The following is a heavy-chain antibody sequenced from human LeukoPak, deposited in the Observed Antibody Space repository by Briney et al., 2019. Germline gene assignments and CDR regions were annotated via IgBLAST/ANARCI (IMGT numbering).Heavy chain of an antibody. CDR2: ISSSSSYI. Sequence: GGSLRLSCAASGFTFSSYSMNWVRQAPGKGLEWVSSISSSSSYIYYADSVKGRFTIYRDNAKNSLYLQMNSLRAEDTAVYYCAKDGGYDSSGFDYWGQGTLVTVSS. CDR1: GFTFSSYS. D-gene: IGHD3-22*01. J-gene: IGHJ4*02. CDR3: AKDGGYDSSGFDY. V-gene: IGHV3-21*01.